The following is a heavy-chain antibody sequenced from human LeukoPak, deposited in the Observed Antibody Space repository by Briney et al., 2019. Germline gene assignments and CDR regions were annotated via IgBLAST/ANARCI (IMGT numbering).Heavy chain of an antibody. CDR1: GYTFTGHY. CDR3: ERYGDTTGTTFDALDL. D-gene: IGHD1-1*01. J-gene: IGHJ3*01. Sequence: ASVKVPCKTSGYTFTGHYMHWMRHAPGPVLKWLGWINPNDGATNYAQAFRGRVTMTRDTGINTIYVELNRLRADDTAVYYCERYGDTTGTTFDALDLGGPGTMVTVSS. CDR2: INPNDGAT. V-gene: IGHV1-2*02.